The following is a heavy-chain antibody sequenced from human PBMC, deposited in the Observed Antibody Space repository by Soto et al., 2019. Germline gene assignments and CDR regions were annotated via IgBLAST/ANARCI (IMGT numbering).Heavy chain of an antibody. CDR1: GGSMSNYY. Sequence: QVELQESGPGLVKPSETLSLSCSVSGGSMSNYYWTWIRQPPGKGLEGIGYVNYIGSTRYNPSLNRRVIISVDTSKTQFSLRMNSVTAADTAVYYCGRLHEGYSSTWIDSWGQGTLVTVSS. V-gene: IGHV4-59*08. CDR3: GRLHEGYSSTWIDS. J-gene: IGHJ4*02. D-gene: IGHD6-13*01. CDR2: VNYIGST.